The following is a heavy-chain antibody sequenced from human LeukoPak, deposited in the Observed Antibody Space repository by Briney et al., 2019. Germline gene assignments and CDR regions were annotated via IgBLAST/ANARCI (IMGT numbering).Heavy chain of an antibody. CDR1: GGSISSGDYY. J-gene: IGHJ4*02. D-gene: IGHD6-19*01. CDR2: MYYSGST. V-gene: IGHV4-30-4*01. Sequence: SETLSLTCTVSGGSISSGDYYWSWIRQPPGKGLEWIAYMYYSGSTYYNPSLKSRVTMSADTSKNQLSLKLSSVTAADTAVYYCAREMWLGGQPSWGQGTLVTVSS. CDR3: AREMWLGGQPS.